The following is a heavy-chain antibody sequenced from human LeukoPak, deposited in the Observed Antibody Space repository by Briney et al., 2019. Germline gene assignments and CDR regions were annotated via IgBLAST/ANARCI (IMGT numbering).Heavy chain of an antibody. D-gene: IGHD5-24*01. J-gene: IGHJ4*02. CDR3: ARGAHGDGY. Sequence: HGGSLRLSCAASGFSYSDYYMSWIRQAPGKGLERITYRSTSSSNTNVEDCVKGRFTISRDNAKNSLYMQMDSLRAEDTAVYYCARGAHGDGYWGQGTLVTVSS. V-gene: IGHV3-11*05. CDR1: GFSYSDYY. CDR2: RSTSSSNT.